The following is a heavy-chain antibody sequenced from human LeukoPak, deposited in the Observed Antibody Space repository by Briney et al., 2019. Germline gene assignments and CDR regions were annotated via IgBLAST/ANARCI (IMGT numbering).Heavy chain of an antibody. Sequence: GGSLRLSCAASGFTVSSNYMSWVRQAPGKGLEWVSSISSSSNYIYYADSLKGRFTISRDNAKNSLYLQMTSLRAEDTAVYYCARGRQMATIEYWGQGTLVTVSS. V-gene: IGHV3-21*01. CDR1: GFTVSSNY. D-gene: IGHD5-24*01. CDR3: ARGRQMATIEY. J-gene: IGHJ4*02. CDR2: ISSSSNYI.